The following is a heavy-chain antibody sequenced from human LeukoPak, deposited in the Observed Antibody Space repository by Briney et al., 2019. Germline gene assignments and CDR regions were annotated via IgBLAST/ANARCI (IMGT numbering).Heavy chain of an antibody. Sequence: PGRSLRLSCAASGITFSNHAMTWVRQAPGKGLEWVSGITGSGANTYYAESVKGRFTISRDNSRNTLYLQMNSLRAEDAALYYCATRPATETYFGVFDYWGQGTLVTVSS. D-gene: IGHD1-1*01. CDR2: ITGSGANT. CDR3: ATRPATETYFGVFDY. V-gene: IGHV3-23*01. J-gene: IGHJ4*02. CDR1: GITFSNHA.